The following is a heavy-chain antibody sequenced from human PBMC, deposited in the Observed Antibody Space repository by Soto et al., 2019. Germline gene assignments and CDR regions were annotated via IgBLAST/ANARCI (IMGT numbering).Heavy chain of an antibody. D-gene: IGHD3-22*01. CDR2: IIPIFGTT. CDR3: ASLLTYYYGSRGYLYWFDP. Sequence: SVKVSCKASGGTFSSYAISWVRQAPGQGLEWMGGIIPIFGTTNYAQKFQGRVTITADESTSTAYMELCSVRSADTAVYYCASLLTYYYGSRGYLYWFDPWGQGTLVTLSS. J-gene: IGHJ5*02. V-gene: IGHV1-69*13. CDR1: GGTFSSYA.